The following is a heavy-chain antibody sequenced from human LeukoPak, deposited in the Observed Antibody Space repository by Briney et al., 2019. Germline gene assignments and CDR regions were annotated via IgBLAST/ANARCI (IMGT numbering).Heavy chain of an antibody. CDR3: ARVYAQRNWFDP. CDR1: GGSISSYY. CDR2: IYYSGST. Sequence: SETLSLTCTVSGGSISSYYWSWIRQHPGKGLEWIGYIYYSGSTYYNPSLKSRVTISVDTSKNQFSLKLSSVTAADTAIYYCARVYAQRNWFDPWGQGTLVTVSS. J-gene: IGHJ5*02. D-gene: IGHD2-8*01. V-gene: IGHV4-59*06.